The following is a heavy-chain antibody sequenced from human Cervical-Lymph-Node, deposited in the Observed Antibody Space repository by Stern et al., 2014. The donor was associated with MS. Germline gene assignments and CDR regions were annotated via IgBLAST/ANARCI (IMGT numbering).Heavy chain of an antibody. CDR3: ARQRYFDY. V-gene: IGHV5-51*01. CDR1: GYTFTSYW. J-gene: IGHJ4*02. Sequence: EDQLVESGPEVKRPGESLKISCQASGYTFTSYWIGWARQMPGTGLEWIALIFPGGSDIRYSPSFQGQVTISADKSSSTAYLQGNNLKASDAAIYYCARQRYFDYWGQGTLVTVSS. CDR2: IFPGGSDI.